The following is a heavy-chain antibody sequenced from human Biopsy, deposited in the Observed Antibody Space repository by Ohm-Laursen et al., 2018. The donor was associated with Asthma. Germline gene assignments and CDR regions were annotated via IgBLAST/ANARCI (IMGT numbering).Heavy chain of an antibody. J-gene: IGHJ3*02. CDR3: VRDGTDDAFDI. CDR1: GFSFSNFA. D-gene: IGHD1-1*01. V-gene: IGHV3-30*01. CDR2: ISKDASTQ. Sequence: SLRLFCTASGFSFSNFAIHWVRQAPGKGPEWVGVISKDASTQDYADSVKGRFTMARDNSKNTLDLQMNSLREEDTAVYYCVRDGTDDAFDIWGQGTVVSVSS.